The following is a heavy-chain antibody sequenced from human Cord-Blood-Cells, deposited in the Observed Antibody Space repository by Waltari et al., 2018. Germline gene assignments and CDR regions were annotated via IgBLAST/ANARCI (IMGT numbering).Heavy chain of an antibody. Sequence: QVQLVQSGAEVKKPGASVKVSCEASGYTFTAYDIHWGRQAPGQGPEWMGWINPNSGGTNYAQKYQGRVTMTRDTSISTAYMELSRLRSDDTAVYYCARQDWADAFDIWGQGTMVTDSS. D-gene: IGHD3-9*01. J-gene: IGHJ3*02. CDR3: ARQDWADAFDI. V-gene: IGHV1-2*02. CDR1: GYTFTAYD. CDR2: INPNSGGT.